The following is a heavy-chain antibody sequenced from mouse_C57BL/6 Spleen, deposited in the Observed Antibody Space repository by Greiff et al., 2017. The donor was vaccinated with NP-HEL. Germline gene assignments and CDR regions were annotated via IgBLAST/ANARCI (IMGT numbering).Heavy chain of an antibody. CDR1: GYTFTEYT. CDR3: ARHEEGTGTFAY. Sequence: VQLQQSGAELVKPGASVKLSCKASGYTFTEYTIHWVKQRSGQGLEWIGWFYPGSGSIKYNEKFKDKATMTADKSSSTVYMELSRVTSEDSAVYCCARHEEGTGTFAYWGQGTLVTVSA. J-gene: IGHJ3*01. D-gene: IGHD4-1*01. V-gene: IGHV1-62-2*01. CDR2: FYPGSGSI.